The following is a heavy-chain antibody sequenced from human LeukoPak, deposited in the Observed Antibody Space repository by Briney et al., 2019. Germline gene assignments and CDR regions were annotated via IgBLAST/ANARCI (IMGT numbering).Heavy chain of an antibody. CDR2: LYYRGST. V-gene: IGHV4-39*01. CDR1: GGSFNSNNYY. CDR3: ARGRFDDILTGYIPPRHWFDP. D-gene: IGHD3-9*01. J-gene: IGHJ5*02. Sequence: SETLSLTCTDSGGSFNSNNYYCGWILQPPGKGLEWIGSLYYRGSTYYNPSLKSRVTISLDTSMKQFSLKLSSVTAADTAVYYCARGRFDDILTGYIPPRHWFDPWGQGTLVTVSS.